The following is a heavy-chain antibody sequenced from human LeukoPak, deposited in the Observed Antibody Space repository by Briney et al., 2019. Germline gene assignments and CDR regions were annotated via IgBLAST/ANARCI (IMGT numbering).Heavy chain of an antibody. CDR3: AKGTRGSYSLDYFDY. D-gene: IGHD1-26*01. CDR1: GFTFISYD. Sequence: GGSLRLSCGASGFTFISYDMSWVRQAPGKGLEWVSVISGSGSSIYYADSVKGRFTISRDNSKNTLYLQMNSLRAEDTAVYYCAKGTRGSYSLDYFDYWGQGTLVTVSS. J-gene: IGHJ4*02. CDR2: ISGSGSSI. V-gene: IGHV3-23*01.